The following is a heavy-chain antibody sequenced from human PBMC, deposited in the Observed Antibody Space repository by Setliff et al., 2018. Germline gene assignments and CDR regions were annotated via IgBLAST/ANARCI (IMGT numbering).Heavy chain of an antibody. Sequence: ETLSLTCTVSGGSISGNNFFWAWIRQPPGKGLEWLGSVYYTGISYSHPSLESRVTISVDTSKNQFSLRLTSVTAADTAVYFCARDQTAILDFWGHGTLVTVSS. CDR1: GGSISGNNFF. CDR3: ARDQTAILDF. D-gene: IGHD5-18*01. J-gene: IGHJ4*01. V-gene: IGHV4-39*07. CDR2: VYYTGIS.